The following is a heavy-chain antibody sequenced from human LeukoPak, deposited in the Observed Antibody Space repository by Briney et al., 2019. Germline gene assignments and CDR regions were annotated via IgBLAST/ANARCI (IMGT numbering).Heavy chain of an antibody. V-gene: IGHV4-59*01. Sequence: SETLSLTCTVSGGSISSYYWSWIRQPPGKGLEWIGYIYYSGSTNYNPSLKSRVTISVDTSKNQSSLKLSSVTAADTAVYYCARDSDADYSSSWYRGEPRYNWFDPWGQGTLVTVSS. CDR2: IYYSGST. D-gene: IGHD6-13*01. CDR3: ARDSDADYSSSWYRGEPRYNWFDP. J-gene: IGHJ5*02. CDR1: GGSISSYY.